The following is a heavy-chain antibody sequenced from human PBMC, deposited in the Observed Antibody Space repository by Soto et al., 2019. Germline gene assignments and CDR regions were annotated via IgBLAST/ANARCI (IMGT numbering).Heavy chain of an antibody. D-gene: IGHD3-3*02. CDR3: ARVTDGQIGIFDY. V-gene: IGHV4-61*01. CDR2: IYYSGST. Sequence: ETLSLTCTVSGGSVSSGSYYWSWIRQPPGKGLEWIGYIYYSGSTNYNPSLKSRVTISVDTSKNQFSLKLSSVTAADTAVYYCARVTDGQIGIFDYWGQGTLVTVSS. CDR1: GGSVSSGSYY. J-gene: IGHJ4*02.